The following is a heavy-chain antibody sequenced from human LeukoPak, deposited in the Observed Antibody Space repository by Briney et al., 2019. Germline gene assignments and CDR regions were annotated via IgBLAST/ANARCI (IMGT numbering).Heavy chain of an antibody. Sequence: GGSLRLSCTASGFTFDSYAMSWVRQAPGKGLEWVSAISGSGNSTHYADSVKGRFTISRENSKNTLYLQMNRLRVEDTAVYYCARGRYYGMDVWGQGTTVTVSS. V-gene: IGHV3-23*01. CDR1: GFTFDSYA. CDR3: ARGRYYGMDV. J-gene: IGHJ6*02. CDR2: ISGSGNST.